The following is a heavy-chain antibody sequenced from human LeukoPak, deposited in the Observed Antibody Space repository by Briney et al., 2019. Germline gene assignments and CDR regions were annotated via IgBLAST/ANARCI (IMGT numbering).Heavy chain of an antibody. Sequence: PSETLSLTCTVSGGSMRNHLWSWIRQPPGKELEWIGYISFSGDTNYNPSLRSRVTISIDTSKTQFSLNLSSVTAADTAIYYCARDSGKMGETTWFDPWGQGTLVAVSS. CDR3: ARDSGKMGETTWFDP. CDR2: ISFSGDT. CDR1: GGSMRNHL. D-gene: IGHD1-26*01. J-gene: IGHJ5*02. V-gene: IGHV4-59*11.